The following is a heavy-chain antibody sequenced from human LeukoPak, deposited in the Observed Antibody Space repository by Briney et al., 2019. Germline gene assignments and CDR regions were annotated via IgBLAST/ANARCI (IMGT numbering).Heavy chain of an antibody. Sequence: SETLSLTCTVSGGSISSYYWSWISQHPGKGLEWIGYIYYSGSTYYNPSLKSRVTISVDTSKNQFSLKLSSVTAADTAVYYCASGAAMALFDPWGQGTLVTVSS. CDR3: ASGAAMALFDP. CDR2: IYYSGST. V-gene: IGHV4-59*06. D-gene: IGHD5-18*01. CDR1: GGSISSYY. J-gene: IGHJ5*02.